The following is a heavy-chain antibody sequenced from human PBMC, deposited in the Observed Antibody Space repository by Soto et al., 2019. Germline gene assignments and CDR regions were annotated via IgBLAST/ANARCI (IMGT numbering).Heavy chain of an antibody. J-gene: IGHJ4*02. CDR1: GFTFSSYV. V-gene: IGHV3-23*01. Sequence: EVQLLESGGGLVQPGGSLRLSCAASGFTFSSYVMSWVRQAPGMGLEWVSAVSGGGGTTYYADSVKGRFTISRDYSKNTLYLQMNSLRVEDTALYYCAKHPADTTDYYFDYGGQGNLVTVSS. D-gene: IGHD4-4*01. CDR2: VSGGGGTT. CDR3: AKHPADTTDYYFDY.